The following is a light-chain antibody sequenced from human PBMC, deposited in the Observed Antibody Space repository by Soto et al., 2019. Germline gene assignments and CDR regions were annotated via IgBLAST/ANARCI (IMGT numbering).Light chain of an antibody. V-gene: IGKV1-5*03. J-gene: IGKJ4*01. Sequence: DIQMTQSPSTLSASVGDRVTITCRASQSISTWLAWYQQKPGKAPKLLIYKASNLEDGVPSRFSGSGSGTEFTITISSLQPDDFATYYCQQYNTYPLTCGGGTTVEIK. CDR2: KAS. CDR1: QSISTW. CDR3: QQYNTYPLT.